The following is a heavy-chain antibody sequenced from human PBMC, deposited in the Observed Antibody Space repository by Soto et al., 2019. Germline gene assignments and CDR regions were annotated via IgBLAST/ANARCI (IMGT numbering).Heavy chain of an antibody. CDR2: IYYSGST. V-gene: IGHV4-31*03. Sequence: SETLSLTCTVSGGSISSGGYYWSWIRQHPGKGLEWIGYIYYSGSTYYNPSLKSRVTISVDTSKNQFSLKLSSVTAADTAVYYCARAFQQLVGPGFDYWGQGTLVTVSS. CDR3: ARAFQQLVGPGFDY. J-gene: IGHJ4*02. CDR1: GGSISSGGYY. D-gene: IGHD6-13*01.